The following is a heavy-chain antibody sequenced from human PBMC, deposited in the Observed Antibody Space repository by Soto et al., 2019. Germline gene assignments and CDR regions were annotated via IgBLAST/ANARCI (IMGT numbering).Heavy chain of an antibody. CDR1: GGSISSYY. CDR2: IYYSGST. J-gene: IGHJ6*03. V-gene: IGHV4-59*01. CDR3: ARVYWNDVGVYYYYYMDV. Sequence: SETLSLTCTVSGGSISSYYWSWIRQPPGKGLEWIGYIYYSGSTNYNPSLKSRVTISVDTSKNQFSLKLSSVTAADTAVYYCARVYWNDVGVYYYYYMDVWGKGTTVTVSS. D-gene: IGHD1-1*01.